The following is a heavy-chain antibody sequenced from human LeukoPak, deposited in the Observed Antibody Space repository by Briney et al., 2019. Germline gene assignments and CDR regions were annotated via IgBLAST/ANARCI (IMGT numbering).Heavy chain of an antibody. V-gene: IGHV4-34*01. CDR3: ASLLGYCSSTSCSNWFDP. J-gene: IGHJ5*02. CDR2: INHSGST. CDR1: GGSFSGYY. D-gene: IGHD2-2*01. Sequence: PSETLSLTCAVYGGSFSGYYWSWIRQPPGKGLEWIGEINHSGSTNYNPSLKSRVTIPVDTSKNQFSLKLSSVTAADTAVYYCASLLGYCSSTSCSNWFDPWGQGTLVTVSS.